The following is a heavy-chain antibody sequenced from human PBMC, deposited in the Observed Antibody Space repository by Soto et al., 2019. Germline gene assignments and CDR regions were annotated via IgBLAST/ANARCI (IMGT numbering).Heavy chain of an antibody. D-gene: IGHD1-1*01. CDR2: IKGKTEGGTI. Sequence: GSLRLSCAASGFTFSDAWMSWVRQAPGAGLEWVGLIKGKTEGGTIDYAAPVKARFTISRDASKNTLYLQMNSLKTEDTAVYYCTTDPHSTGTKYWGQGTLVTVSS. V-gene: IGHV3-15*01. CDR3: TTDPHSTGTKY. CDR1: GFTFSDAW. J-gene: IGHJ4*02.